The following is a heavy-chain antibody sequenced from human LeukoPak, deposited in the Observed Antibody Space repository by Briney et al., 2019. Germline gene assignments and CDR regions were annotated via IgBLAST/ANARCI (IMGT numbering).Heavy chain of an antibody. CDR2: ISSSSSTI. CDR1: GFTFSSYS. D-gene: IGHD6-13*01. V-gene: IGHV3-48*01. J-gene: IGHJ3*02. Sequence: PGGSLRLSCAASGFTFSSYSMNWVRQAPGKGLEWVSYISSSSSTIYYADSVKGRFTISRDNAKNSLYLQMNSLRAEDTAVYYCTRERVAAASAFNIWGQGTMVTASS. CDR3: TRERVAAASAFNI.